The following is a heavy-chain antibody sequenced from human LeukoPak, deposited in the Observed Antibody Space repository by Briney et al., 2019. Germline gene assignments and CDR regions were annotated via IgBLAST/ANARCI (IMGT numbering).Heavy chain of an antibody. CDR3: ARQSTSSWYDI. CDR1: GGSLSSSSYY. Sequence: SETLSLTCTVSGGSLSSSSYYWGWIRQPPGKGLEWIGTMYYSGTTYYNPSLKSRVTIDTSKNQFSLKLKSVTAADTAVYYCARQSTSSWYDIWGQGTLVTVSS. D-gene: IGHD6-13*01. V-gene: IGHV4-39*01. CDR2: MYYSGTT. J-gene: IGHJ4*02.